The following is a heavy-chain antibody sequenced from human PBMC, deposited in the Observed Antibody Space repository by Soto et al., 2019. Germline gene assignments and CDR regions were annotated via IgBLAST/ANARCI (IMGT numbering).Heavy chain of an antibody. CDR1: GYTFTSYD. Sequence: ASVKVSCKASGYTFTSYDINWVRQATGQGLEWMGWMNPNSGNTGYAQKFQGRVTMTRNTSISTAYMELSSLRSEDTAVYYCARVHVLRYFELDYWGQGTLVTVSS. CDR3: ARVHVLRYFELDY. D-gene: IGHD3-9*01. V-gene: IGHV1-8*01. CDR2: MNPNSGNT. J-gene: IGHJ4*02.